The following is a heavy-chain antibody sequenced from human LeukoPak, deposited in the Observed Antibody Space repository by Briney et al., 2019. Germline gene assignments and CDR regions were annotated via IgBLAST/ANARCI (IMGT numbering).Heavy chain of an antibody. CDR2: IWYDGSGQ. CDR3: ARVPAGNTWYYFDY. CDR1: GFTFRSYG. Sequence: GGSLRLSCAASGFTFRSYGMHWERQAPGKGLEWVAVIWYDGSGQYYGDSVKGRFTISRDNSKNTLYLQMSSLRAEDTAVYYCARVPAGNTWYYFDYWGQGTLVTVSS. V-gene: IGHV3-33*01. J-gene: IGHJ4*02. D-gene: IGHD6-13*01.